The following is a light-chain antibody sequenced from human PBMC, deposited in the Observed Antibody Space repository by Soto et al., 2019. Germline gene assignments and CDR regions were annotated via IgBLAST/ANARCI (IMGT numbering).Light chain of an antibody. V-gene: IGLV1-44*01. CDR3: AALDDSLNGWV. CDR1: SSNIGSNT. J-gene: IGLJ3*02. CDR2: SNN. Sequence: QSVLTQPPSASGTPGQRVTISCSGSSSNIGSNTVNWYQQLPGTAPKLLIYSNNQRPSGVPDRFSGSKSGTSASLSSSGLQSEDEADYYCAALDDSLNGWVFGGGTKLTVL.